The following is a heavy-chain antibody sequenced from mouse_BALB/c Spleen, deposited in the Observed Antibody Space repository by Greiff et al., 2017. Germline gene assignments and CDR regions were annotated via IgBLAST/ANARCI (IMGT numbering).Heavy chain of an antibody. CDR2: IDPENGDT. Sequence: EVQLQQSGAELVRSGASVKLSCTASGFNIKDYYMHWVKQRPEQGLEWIGWIDPENGDTEYAPKFQGKATMTADTSSNTAYLKLSSLTSEDTAVYYCNARFNWYFDVWGAGTTVTVSS. V-gene: IGHV14-4*02. CDR1: GFNIKDYY. CDR3: NARFNWYFDV. J-gene: IGHJ1*01. D-gene: IGHD2-14*01.